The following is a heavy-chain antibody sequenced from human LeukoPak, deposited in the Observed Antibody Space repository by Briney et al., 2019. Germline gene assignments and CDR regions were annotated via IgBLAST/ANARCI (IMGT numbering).Heavy chain of an antibody. Sequence: GGSLRLSCAASGFTFSSYWMSWVRQAPGKGLERVANIKQDGSEKYYVDSVKGRFTISRDNAKNSLYLQMNSLRAEDTAVYYCARRRYSGSSQHFDYWGQGTLVTVSS. CDR3: ARRRYSGSSQHFDY. V-gene: IGHV3-7*01. J-gene: IGHJ4*02. CDR2: IKQDGSEK. D-gene: IGHD1-26*01. CDR1: GFTFSSYW.